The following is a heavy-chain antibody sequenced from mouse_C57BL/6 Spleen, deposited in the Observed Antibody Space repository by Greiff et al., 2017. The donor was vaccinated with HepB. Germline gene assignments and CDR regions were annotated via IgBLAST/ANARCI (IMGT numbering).Heavy chain of an antibody. Sequence: EVHLVESGPGLVKPSQSLSLTCSVTGYSITSGYYWNWIRQFPGNKLEWMGYISYDGSNNYNPSLKNRISITRDTSKNQFFLKLNSVTTEDTATYYCARELIVYFDYWGQGTTLTVSS. CDR1: GYSITSGYY. J-gene: IGHJ2*01. CDR3: ARELIVYFDY. D-gene: IGHD2-4*01. V-gene: IGHV3-6*01. CDR2: ISYDGSN.